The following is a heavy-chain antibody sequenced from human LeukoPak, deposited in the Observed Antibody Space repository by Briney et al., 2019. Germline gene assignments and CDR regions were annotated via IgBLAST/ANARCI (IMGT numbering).Heavy chain of an antibody. CDR2: ISSSGSTI. CDR1: GFTFSDYY. J-gene: IGHJ4*02. V-gene: IGHV3-11*04. CDR3: ASNTYYYYDSSGYY. D-gene: IGHD3-22*01. Sequence: PGGSLRLSCAASGFTFSDYYMSWIRQAPGKGLEWVSYISSSGSTIYYAGSVKGRFTISRDNAKNSLYLQMNSLRAEDTAVYYCASNTYYYYDSSGYYWGQGTLVTVSS.